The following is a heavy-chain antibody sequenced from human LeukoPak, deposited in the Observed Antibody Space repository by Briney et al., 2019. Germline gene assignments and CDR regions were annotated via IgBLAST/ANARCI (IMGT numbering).Heavy chain of an antibody. V-gene: IGHV3-23*01. J-gene: IGHJ4*02. Sequence: GGSLRLSCAASGTTFSSYALGWVRQAPGKGLEWVSAIDRGDGRTYYADSVKGRFTISRDNSKNTLYLQMNSLRAEDTAVYYCANWDYVDFWGQGTLVTVSS. CDR3: ANWDYVDF. CDR1: GTTFSSYA. D-gene: IGHD1-26*01. CDR2: IDRGDGRT.